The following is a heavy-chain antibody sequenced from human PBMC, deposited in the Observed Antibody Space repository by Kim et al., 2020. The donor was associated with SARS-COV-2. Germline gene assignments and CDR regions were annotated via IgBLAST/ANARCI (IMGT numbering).Heavy chain of an antibody. J-gene: IGHJ4*02. Sequence: SETLSLTCTVSGGSISSYYWSWIRQPPGKGLEWIGYIYYSGSTNYNPSLKSRVTISVDTSKNQFSLKLSSVTAADTAVYYCARGASSGWYGVVPVVDDSRFDYWGQGTLVTVSS. CDR2: IYYSGST. CDR3: ARGASSGWYGVVPVVDDSRFDY. CDR1: GGSISSYY. V-gene: IGHV4-59*13. D-gene: IGHD6-19*01.